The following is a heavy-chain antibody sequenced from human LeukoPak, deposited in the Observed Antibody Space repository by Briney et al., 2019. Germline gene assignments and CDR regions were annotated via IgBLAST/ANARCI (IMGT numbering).Heavy chain of an antibody. CDR1: GGSISSSSYY. CDR3: ARLANSGSSQDY. D-gene: IGHD6-6*01. V-gene: IGHV4-39*01. J-gene: IGHJ4*02. Sequence: PSETLSLTCTVSGGSISSSSYYWGWVRQPPGKGLEWIGSIYYSGSTYYNPSLKSRVTISVDTSKNQFSLKLSSVTAADTAVYYCARLANSGSSQDYWGQGTLVTVSS. CDR2: IYYSGST.